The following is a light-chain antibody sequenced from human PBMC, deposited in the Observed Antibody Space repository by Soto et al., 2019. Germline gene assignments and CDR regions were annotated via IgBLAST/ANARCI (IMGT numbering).Light chain of an antibody. J-gene: IGKJ5*01. CDR2: GAS. Sequence: EIVLTQSPATLSLSPGERATLSCRASQSVTNYLAWYQQKPGQAPSLLIYGASKRATGIPARFSGSGSGTDFTLTISSLEPEDFAIYFCQQRSNWPPEITFGQGTRLEI. CDR1: QSVTNY. V-gene: IGKV3-11*01. CDR3: QQRSNWPPEIT.